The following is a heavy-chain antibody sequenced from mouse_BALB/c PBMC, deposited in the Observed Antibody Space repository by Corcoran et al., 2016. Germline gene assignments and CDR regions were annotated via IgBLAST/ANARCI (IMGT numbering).Heavy chain of an antibody. CDR2: INTNTGEP. V-gene: IGHV9-3*02. Sequence: QIQLVQSGPELKKPGETVKISCKASGYTFTNYGMNWVKQAPGKGLKWMGWINTNTGEPTYAEEFKGRFAFSLETSASTAYLQINNLKNEDTATYFCARDDGYYAWFAYWGQGTLVTVSA. D-gene: IGHD2-3*01. CDR1: GYTFTNYG. J-gene: IGHJ3*01. CDR3: ARDDGYYAWFAY.